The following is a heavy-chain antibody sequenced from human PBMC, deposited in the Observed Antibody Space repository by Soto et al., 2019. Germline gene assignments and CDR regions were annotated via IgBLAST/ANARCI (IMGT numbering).Heavy chain of an antibody. J-gene: IGHJ4*02. CDR3: ARVSVSSYQFDY. D-gene: IGHD2-2*01. V-gene: IGHV3-74*01. CDR1: GFTFSSYW. CDR2: INPDGSST. Sequence: EVPLVESGGGLVQPGGSLRLSCAASGFTFSSYWMHWVRQAPGKGLVWVSRINPDGSSTSYADSVKGRFTISRDNAKNTLYLQMNSLRAEDTAVYHCARVSVSSYQFDYWGQGTLVTVSS.